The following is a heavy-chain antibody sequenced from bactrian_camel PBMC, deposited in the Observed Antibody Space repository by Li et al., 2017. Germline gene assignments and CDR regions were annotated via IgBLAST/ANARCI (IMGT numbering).Heavy chain of an antibody. CDR1: GFTFSSAY. CDR2: ILSIGIS. V-gene: IGHV3-2*01. J-gene: IGHJ4*01. D-gene: IGHD7*01. Sequence: HVQLVESGGDWVQPGGSRRLSCAASGFTFSSAYMRWVRQAPGKELEWVSSILSIGISEYAASVKGRFNISRDNAKNTLHLQMNSLKSEDTALYYCATLISWWHPAYKYWGQGTQVTVS. CDR3: ATLISWWHPAYKY.